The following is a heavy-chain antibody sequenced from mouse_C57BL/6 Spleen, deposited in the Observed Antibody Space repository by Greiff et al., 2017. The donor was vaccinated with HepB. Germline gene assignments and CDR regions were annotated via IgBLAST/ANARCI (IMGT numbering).Heavy chain of an antibody. D-gene: IGHD4-1*01. V-gene: IGHV1-81*01. CDR3: AGVAGNDAMDY. CDR2: IYPRSGNT. J-gene: IGHJ4*01. Sequence: VQLQQSGAELARPGASVKLSCKASGYTFTSYGISWVKQRTGQGLEWIGEIYPRSGNTYYNEKFKGKATFTADTSSNTAYMQLSSLTTEDSAIYYCAGVAGNDAMDYWGQGTSVTVSS. CDR1: GYTFTSYG.